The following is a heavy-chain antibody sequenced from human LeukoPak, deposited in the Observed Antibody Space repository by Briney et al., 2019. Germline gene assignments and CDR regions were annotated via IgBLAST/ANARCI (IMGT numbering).Heavy chain of an antibody. CDR3: ARANLDHGAFYFDY. J-gene: IGHJ4*02. CDR1: GGTFSSYA. CDR2: IIPIFGTA. Sequence: ASVKVSCKASGGTFSSYAISWVRQAPGQGLEWMGGIIPIFGTANYAQKFQGRVTITTDESTSTAYMELSSLRSEDTAVYYCARANLDHGAFYFDYWGQGTLVTVSS. V-gene: IGHV1-69*05. D-gene: IGHD4-17*01.